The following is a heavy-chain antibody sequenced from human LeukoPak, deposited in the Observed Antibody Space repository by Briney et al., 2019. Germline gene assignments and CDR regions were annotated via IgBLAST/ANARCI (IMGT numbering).Heavy chain of an antibody. CDR1: GFTFSSYG. V-gene: IGHV3-33*01. D-gene: IGHD3-10*01. Sequence: GRSLRLSCAASGFTFSSYGMHWVRQAPGKGLEWVAAMWNDGSNKYYADSVKGRFTISRDNSKNTLYLQMNSLRAEDTAVYYCARDLGLLWCGEFAKFDPWGQGTLVTVSS. J-gene: IGHJ5*02. CDR3: ARDLGLLWCGEFAKFDP. CDR2: MWNDGSNK.